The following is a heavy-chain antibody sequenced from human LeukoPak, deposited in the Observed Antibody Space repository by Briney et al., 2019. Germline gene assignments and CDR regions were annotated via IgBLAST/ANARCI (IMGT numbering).Heavy chain of an antibody. V-gene: IGHV3-21*01. J-gene: IGHJ5*02. CDR3: ARIPNSANFPNWFDP. Sequence: PGGSLRLSCAASGFTFTNYNMNWVRQAPGKGLAWVSSISGTNSYIYYADSVKGRFTISRDNAKNSLYLQMNSLRAEDTAVYYCARIPNSANFPNWFDPWGQGTLVTVSS. CDR2: ISGTNSYI. D-gene: IGHD4/OR15-4a*01. CDR1: GFTFTNYN.